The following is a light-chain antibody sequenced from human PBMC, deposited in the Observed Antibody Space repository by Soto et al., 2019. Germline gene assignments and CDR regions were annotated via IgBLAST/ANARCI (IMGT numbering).Light chain of an antibody. Sequence: DIVMTQSPLSLPVTPGEPASISCRSSQSLLHSNGYNYLDWYLQKPGQSPQLLIYLGSNRASGVPDMFSGSGSGTDFTLKISRVEAEDVGVYYCMQALQTPAFGQGTKVESK. V-gene: IGKV2-28*01. J-gene: IGKJ1*01. CDR3: MQALQTPA. CDR2: LGS. CDR1: QSLLHSNGYNY.